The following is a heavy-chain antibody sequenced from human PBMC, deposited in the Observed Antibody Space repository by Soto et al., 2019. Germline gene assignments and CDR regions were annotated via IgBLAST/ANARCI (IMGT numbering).Heavy chain of an antibody. D-gene: IGHD5-18*01. V-gene: IGHV1-46*01. J-gene: IGHJ4*02. CDR2: IRPSGGRT. CDR1: GYTFTNYY. CDR3: AREPNESYYFDY. Sequence: QVHLVQSGAEVKKPGASVKVSCKASGYTFTNYYIHWVRQAPGQGLEWLGIIRPSGGRTEYAQRFKGRVTMTRDTSTSTVYMELTSLTSEDTAVYYCAREPNESYYFDYWGQGNLVTVSS.